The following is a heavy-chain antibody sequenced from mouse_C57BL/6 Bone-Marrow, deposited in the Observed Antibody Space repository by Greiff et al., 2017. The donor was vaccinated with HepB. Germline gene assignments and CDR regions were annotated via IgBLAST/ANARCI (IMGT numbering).Heavy chain of an antibody. CDR1: GFSLTSYA. V-gene: IGHV2-9-1*01. J-gene: IGHJ3*01. CDR2: IWTGGGT. Sequence: QVQLKESGPGLVAPSQSLSITCTVSGFSLTSYAISWVRQPPGKGLEWLGVIWTGGGTNYNSALKSRLSISKDNSKSQVFLKMNSLQTDDTARYYCASIYYYGSSPAWFAYWGQGTLVTVSA. CDR3: ASIYYYGSSPAWFAY. D-gene: IGHD1-1*01.